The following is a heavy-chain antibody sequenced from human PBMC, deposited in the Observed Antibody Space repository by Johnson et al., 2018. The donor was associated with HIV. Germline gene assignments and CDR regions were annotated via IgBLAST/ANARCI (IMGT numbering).Heavy chain of an antibody. J-gene: IGHJ3*02. CDR3: ARRRYSSTWRDASDI. D-gene: IGHD2-2*01. CDR2: FYSGGST. CDR1: GFTVSSNY. V-gene: IGHV3-66*04. Sequence: VQLVESGGGLVQPGGSLRLSCAASGFTVSSNYMSWVRQAPGKGLEWVSVFYSGGSTYYADSVKGRFTISRDNSKNTLFLQMNSLRAEDTAVYYCARRRYSSTWRDASDIWGQGTMVTVSS.